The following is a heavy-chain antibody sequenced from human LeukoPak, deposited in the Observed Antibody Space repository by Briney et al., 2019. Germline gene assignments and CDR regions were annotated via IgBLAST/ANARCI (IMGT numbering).Heavy chain of an antibody. J-gene: IGHJ4*02. CDR3: AKVPRTGRRDYGDYADY. Sequence: GGSLRLSCAASGFTFSSYAMSWVRQAPGKGLEWVSAISGSGGSTYYADSVKGRFTISRDNSKNTLYLQMNSLRAEDTAVYYCAKVPRTGRRDYGDYADYWGQGTLVTVSS. D-gene: IGHD4-17*01. CDR1: GFTFSSYA. CDR2: ISGSGGST. V-gene: IGHV3-23*01.